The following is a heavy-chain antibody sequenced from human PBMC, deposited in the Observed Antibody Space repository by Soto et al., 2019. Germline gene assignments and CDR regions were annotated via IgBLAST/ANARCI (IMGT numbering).Heavy chain of an antibody. D-gene: IGHD3-3*01. CDR3: ARDPNYDFWSGYRNKEGTYGMDV. CDR1: GFAFSGFE. J-gene: IGHJ6*02. V-gene: IGHV3-48*03. CDR2: ISSGASNM. Sequence: EEQLVESGVGLVQPGGSLRLSCAASGFAFSGFEMNWVRQAPGKGLEWVSYISSGASNMYYADSVKGRFTISRDNAQSSPYLQMNSLRVEDTAVYYCARDPNYDFWSGYRNKEGTYGMDVWGQGTTVTVSS.